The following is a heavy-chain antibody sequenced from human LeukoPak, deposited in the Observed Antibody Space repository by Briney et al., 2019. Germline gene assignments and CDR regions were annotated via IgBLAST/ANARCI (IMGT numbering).Heavy chain of an antibody. V-gene: IGHV4-39*01. CDR2: IYYSGST. CDR1: GGSISSSSYY. CDR3: PLTNYDSSGYDY. Sequence: SETLSLTCTVSGGSISSSSYYWGWIRQPPGKGLEWIGSIYYSGSTYYNPSLKSRVTISVDTSKNQFSLKLSSVTAADTTVYYCPLTNYDSSGYDYWGQGTLVTVSS. D-gene: IGHD3-22*01. J-gene: IGHJ4*02.